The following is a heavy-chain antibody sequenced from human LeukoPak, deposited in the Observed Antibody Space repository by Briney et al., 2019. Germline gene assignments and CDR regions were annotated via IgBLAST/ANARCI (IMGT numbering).Heavy chain of an antibody. CDR3: ANYYYDGTEYYPYFDY. Sequence: GGSLRLSCAASGFTFHTYAMTWVRQAPGKGLERVAAISDSGGGTYYGDSVKGRFTISRDNSKNTLYLQMNSLRAEDTALYYCANYYYDGTEYYPYFDYWGQGALVTVSS. D-gene: IGHD3-22*01. V-gene: IGHV3-23*01. CDR2: ISDSGGGT. J-gene: IGHJ4*02. CDR1: GFTFHTYA.